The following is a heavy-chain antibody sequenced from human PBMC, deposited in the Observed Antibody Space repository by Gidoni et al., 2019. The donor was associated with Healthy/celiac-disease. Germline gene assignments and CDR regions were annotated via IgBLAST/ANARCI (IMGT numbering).Heavy chain of an antibody. Sequence: QVQLQESDPGRDKPSQTLSHTCTVTGGSISSGRYYWSWIRQPAGKGLEWIGRIYTSGSTNYTPSLTSLVTISVYTSNNRVFLMLSSVTAAATALYYCAREGLLWFGELFYNWFDPWGQGTLVTVSS. CDR2: IYTSGST. J-gene: IGHJ5*02. CDR1: GGSISSGRYY. CDR3: AREGLLWFGELFYNWFDP. D-gene: IGHD3-10*01. V-gene: IGHV4-61*02.